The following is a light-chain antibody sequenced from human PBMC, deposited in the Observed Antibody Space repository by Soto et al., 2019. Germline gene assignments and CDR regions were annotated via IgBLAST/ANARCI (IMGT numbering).Light chain of an antibody. CDR2: DAS. Sequence: DIQMTQSPSSLSASVGDRVTVTFQASQNISNYLNWYQQKPGRAPKLLIYDASNLEAGVPSRFRGSGSGTDFTFTISRLQPEDIATYYCQQYENLPTFGQGTRLEIK. CDR3: QQYENLPT. V-gene: IGKV1-33*01. CDR1: QNISNY. J-gene: IGKJ5*01.